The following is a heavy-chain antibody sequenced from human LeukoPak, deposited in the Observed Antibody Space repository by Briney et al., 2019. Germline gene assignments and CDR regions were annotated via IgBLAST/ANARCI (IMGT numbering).Heavy chain of an antibody. V-gene: IGHV1-69*05. CDR3: ASGSYDHYGSGSYYIDY. Sequence: ASVKVSCKASGGTFSSYAISWVRQAPGQGLEWMGRIIPIFGTANYAQKFQGRVTITTDESTSTAYMELSSLRSEDTAVYYCASGSYDHYGSGSYYIDYWGQGTLVTVSS. J-gene: IGHJ4*02. CDR1: GGTFSSYA. D-gene: IGHD3-10*01. CDR2: IIPIFGTA.